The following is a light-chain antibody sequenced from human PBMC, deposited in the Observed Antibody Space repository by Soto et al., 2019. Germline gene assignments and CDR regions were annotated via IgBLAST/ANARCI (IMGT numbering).Light chain of an antibody. CDR2: WAS. V-gene: IGKV4-1*01. CDR3: QQYSSTPPT. CDR1: QSVLYSSNNKNY. J-gene: IGKJ4*01. Sequence: DIVMTQSPDSLAVSLGERATINCKSSQSVLYSSNNKNYLAWYQQKPGQPPKLLIYWASTRESGVPDRFSGSGYGTDFTLPISSLQAEDVAVYYCQQYSSTPPTFGGGTKVEIK.